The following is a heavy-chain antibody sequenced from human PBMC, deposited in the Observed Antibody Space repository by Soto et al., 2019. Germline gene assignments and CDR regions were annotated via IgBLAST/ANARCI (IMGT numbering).Heavy chain of an antibody. CDR3: ARHGGYCSSTSCPPFDY. Sequence: SETLSLTCTVSGGSISGSSYYWGWIRQPPGKGLEWIGSIYYSGSTYYNPSLKSRVTISVDTSKNQFSLKLSSVTAADTAVYYCARHGGYCSSTSCPPFDYWGQGTLVTVSS. CDR1: GGSISGSSYY. CDR2: IYYSGST. V-gene: IGHV4-39*01. D-gene: IGHD2-2*01. J-gene: IGHJ4*02.